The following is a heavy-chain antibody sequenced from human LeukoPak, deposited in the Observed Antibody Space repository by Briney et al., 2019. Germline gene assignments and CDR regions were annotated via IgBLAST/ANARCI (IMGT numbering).Heavy chain of an antibody. CDR3: AKAPSEVGGYYPEYFRH. CDR1: GFTFSRYW. CDR2: IKSDGKT. Sequence: GGSLRLSCEDSGFTFSRYWMHWVRQAPGKGLVWVSRIKSDGKTNYADSVKGRFTISRDNAKNTVSLQMDSLRAEDTGVYYCAKAPSEVGGYYPEYFRHWGQGTLVTVSS. J-gene: IGHJ1*01. V-gene: IGHV3-74*01. D-gene: IGHD3-22*01.